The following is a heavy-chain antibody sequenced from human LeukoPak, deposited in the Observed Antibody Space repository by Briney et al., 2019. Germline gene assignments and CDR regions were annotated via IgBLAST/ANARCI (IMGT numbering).Heavy chain of an antibody. CDR3: TTEVLGASHFDY. CDR2: IKQDGSER. Sequence: GGSLRLSCTASGFTFSSYWMSWVRQAPGKGLGWVADIKQDGSERYYVDSVKGRFTISRDNTKNSLYLEMNSLRAEDTAVYFCTTEVLGASHFDYWGQGTLVTVSS. D-gene: IGHD1-26*01. V-gene: IGHV3-7*01. J-gene: IGHJ4*02. CDR1: GFTFSSYW.